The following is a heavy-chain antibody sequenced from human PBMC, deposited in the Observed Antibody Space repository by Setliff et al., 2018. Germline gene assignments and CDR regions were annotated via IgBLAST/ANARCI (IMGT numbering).Heavy chain of an antibody. Sequence: KTSETLSLTCTVSGGSISTNTYFWGWIRQSPGKGLEWIGNTYYSGDAYYNPSLKSRVTISVDTSRNQFSLKLSSVTAADTAVYYCVRHVGSRSRGYNYYYYYMDVWGKGTTVTVSS. V-gene: IGHV4-39*01. D-gene: IGHD3-10*01. CDR3: VRHVGSRSRGYNYYYYYMDV. J-gene: IGHJ6*03. CDR2: TYYSGDA. CDR1: GGSISTNTYF.